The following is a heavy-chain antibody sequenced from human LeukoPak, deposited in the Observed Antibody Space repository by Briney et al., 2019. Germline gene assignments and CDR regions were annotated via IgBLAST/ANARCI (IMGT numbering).Heavy chain of an antibody. CDR2: IYHSGST. J-gene: IGHJ5*02. V-gene: IGHV4-30-2*01. D-gene: IGHD2-15*01. CDR3: AREGGPKQHNWFDP. Sequence: SGTLSLTCAVSGGSIGSGGYSWSWIRQPPGKGLEWIGYIYHSGSTYYNPSLKSRVTISVDRSKNQFSLKLSSVTAADTAVYYCAREGGPKQHNWFDPWGQGTLVTVSS. CDR1: GGSIGSGGYS.